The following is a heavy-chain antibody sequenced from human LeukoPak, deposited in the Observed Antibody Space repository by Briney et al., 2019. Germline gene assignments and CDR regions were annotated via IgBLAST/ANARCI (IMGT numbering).Heavy chain of an antibody. Sequence: GRSLRLSCAASGFAFNTYAMHWVRQAPGQGLEWVALIWHDGSHKFYSNSVRGQYTISRDNSKNTVSLQMNNLRPEDTAVYYCAGEIFGSGSYPDFWGQGTLVTVSS. CDR1: GFAFNTYA. CDR2: IWHDGSHK. CDR3: AGEIFGSGSYPDF. D-gene: IGHD3-10*01. V-gene: IGHV3-33*01. J-gene: IGHJ4*02.